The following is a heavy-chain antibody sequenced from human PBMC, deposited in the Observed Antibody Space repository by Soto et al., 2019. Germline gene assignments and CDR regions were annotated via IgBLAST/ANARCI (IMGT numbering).Heavy chain of an antibody. V-gene: IGHV3-30*18. J-gene: IGHJ4*01. CDR1: GFTFSTYG. Sequence: QVRLVESGGGVVQPGRSLRLSCVASGFTFSTYGIHWVRQAPDKGLEWVGVISSDGETKYYADSVKGRFTISRDNSKNTMYLQMASLRPEDTAVYYCAKEVEVAGDLDYWGHGTLVTVSS. CDR2: ISSDGETK. CDR3: AKEVEVAGDLDY. D-gene: IGHD6-19*01.